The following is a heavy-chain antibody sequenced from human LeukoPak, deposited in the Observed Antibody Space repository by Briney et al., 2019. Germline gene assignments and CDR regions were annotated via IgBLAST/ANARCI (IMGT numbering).Heavy chain of an antibody. CDR2: IKQDGSEK. V-gene: IGHV3-7*01. D-gene: IGHD4-11*01. J-gene: IGHJ5*02. CDR1: GFTFSNYW. Sequence: PGGSLRLPCAASGFTFSNYWMSWVRQAPGKGLEWVANIKQDGSEKYYVNSVKGRFTISRDNAKNSLYLQMNSLRAEDTAVYYCARDATVKRSGWFDPWGQGTLVTVSS. CDR3: ARDATVKRSGWFDP.